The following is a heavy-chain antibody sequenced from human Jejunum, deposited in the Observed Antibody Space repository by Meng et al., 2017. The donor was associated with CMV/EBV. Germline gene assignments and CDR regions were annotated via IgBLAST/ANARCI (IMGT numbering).Heavy chain of an antibody. CDR3: VGNRGRSDLNY. CDR1: GFSLTTTGMR. J-gene: IGHJ4*02. V-gene: IGHV2-70D*14. Sequence: TFCGFSLTTTGMRVSWIRQSPGKALEWLARIDWDDEKFYRTSLKTRLTISTDTSKNQVVLTMTNMDPVDTATYYCVGNRGRSDLNYWGQGTLVTVSS. CDR2: IDWDDEK. D-gene: IGHD3-16*02.